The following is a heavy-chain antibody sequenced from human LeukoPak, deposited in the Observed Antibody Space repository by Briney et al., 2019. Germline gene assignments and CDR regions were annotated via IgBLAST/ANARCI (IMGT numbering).Heavy chain of an antibody. D-gene: IGHD6-13*01. Sequence: GASVKVSCKASGYTFTGYYMHWVRQAPGQGLEWMGWINPNSGGTNYAQKFQGRVAMTRDTSISTAYMELSRLRSDDTAVYYCARAPSVNVILYGAYSSPDYWGQGTLVTVSS. V-gene: IGHV1-2*02. CDR2: INPNSGGT. CDR1: GYTFTGYY. J-gene: IGHJ4*02. CDR3: ARAPSVNVILYGAYSSPDY.